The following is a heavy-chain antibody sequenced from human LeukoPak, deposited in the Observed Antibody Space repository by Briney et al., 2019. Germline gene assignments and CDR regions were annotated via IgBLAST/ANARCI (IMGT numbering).Heavy chain of an antibody. V-gene: IGHV1-8*01. Sequence: ASVKVSCKASGYTFRNFDINWVRQATGQGLEWMGWINPKSGTRGHAQKFQDRITMTMDTSTSTVYMELSSLRSEDTAVYYCARGDRLPGYSAPVGDYWGQGTLVTVSS. CDR2: INPKSGTR. J-gene: IGHJ4*02. CDR3: ARGDRLPGYSAPVGDY. CDR1: GYTFRNFD. D-gene: IGHD3-9*01.